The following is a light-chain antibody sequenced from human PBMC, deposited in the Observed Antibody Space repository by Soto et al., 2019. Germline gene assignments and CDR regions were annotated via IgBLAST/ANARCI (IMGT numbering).Light chain of an antibody. CDR3: QQYNNWLHT. CDR1: QSVSSD. Sequence: IVMTQSPGTLSVSPGERATLSCRASQSVSSDLAWYQQKPGQAPRLLIYYASTRATGIPARFSGSGSETEFTLTISSLQSEDFAVYYCQQYNNWLHTFGQGTKLEIK. V-gene: IGKV3-15*01. J-gene: IGKJ2*01. CDR2: YAS.